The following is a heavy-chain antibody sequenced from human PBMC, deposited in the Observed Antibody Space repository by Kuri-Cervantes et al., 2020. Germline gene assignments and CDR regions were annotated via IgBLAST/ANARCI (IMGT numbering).Heavy chain of an antibody. CDR1: GGSVSGSGYY. J-gene: IGHJ4*02. Sequence: SETLSLTCTVSGGSVSGSGYYWGWIRLPPGKRLEWIGSVYYSGTTYYNPSLKSRVTISVDTSKNQFSLKLNSVTAADTAVYYCARADTKIAFFDYWGQGTLVTVSS. D-gene: IGHD5-18*01. CDR2: VYYSGTT. CDR3: ARADTKIAFFDY. V-gene: IGHV4-39*07.